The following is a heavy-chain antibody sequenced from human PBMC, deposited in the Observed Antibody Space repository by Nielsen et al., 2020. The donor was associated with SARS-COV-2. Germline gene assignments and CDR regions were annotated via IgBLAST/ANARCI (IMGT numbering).Heavy chain of an antibody. CDR2: ISSNGGST. Sequence: GESLKISCAASGFTFSSYAMHWVRQAPGKGLEYVSAISSNGGSTYYANSVKGRFTISRDNSKNTLYLQMNSLRAEDTAVYYCARGYGSGDAYYYYYGMDVWGQGTTVTVSS. D-gene: IGHD3-10*01. J-gene: IGHJ6*02. CDR3: ARGYGSGDAYYYYYGMDV. CDR1: GFTFSSYA. V-gene: IGHV3-64*01.